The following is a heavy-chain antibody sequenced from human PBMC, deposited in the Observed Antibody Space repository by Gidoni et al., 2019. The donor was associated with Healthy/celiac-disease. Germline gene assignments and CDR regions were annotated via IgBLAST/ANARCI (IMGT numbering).Heavy chain of an antibody. J-gene: IGHJ4*02. CDR1: GFTFSSHA. CDR3: ARDGGYCTNGVCYPYYFDY. V-gene: IGHV3-30-3*01. Sequence: QVQLVESGGGVVQPGRSLNLSCAASGFTFSSHAMHWVRQAPGKGLEWVAVISYDGSNKYYADSVKGRFTISRDNSKNTLYLQMNSLRAEDTAVYYCARDGGYCTNGVCYPYYFDYWGQGTLVTVSS. D-gene: IGHD2-8*01. CDR2: ISYDGSNK.